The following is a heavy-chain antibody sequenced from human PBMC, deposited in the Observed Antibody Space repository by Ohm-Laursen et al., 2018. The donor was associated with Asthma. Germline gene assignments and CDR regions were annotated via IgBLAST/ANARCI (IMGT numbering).Heavy chain of an antibody. J-gene: IGHJ3*02. V-gene: IGHV4-34*01. Sequence: LRLSCPASGFTFSSYWMSWVRQPPGKGLEWIGEINHSGSTNYNPSLKSRVTISVDTSKNQFSLKLSSVTAADTAVYYCARGVDYYDSSGYHGDAFDIWGQGTMVTVSS. CDR2: INHSGST. D-gene: IGHD3-22*01. CDR1: GFTFSSYW. CDR3: ARGVDYYDSSGYHGDAFDI.